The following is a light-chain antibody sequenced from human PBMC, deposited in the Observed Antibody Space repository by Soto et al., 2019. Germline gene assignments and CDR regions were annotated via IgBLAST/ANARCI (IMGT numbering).Light chain of an antibody. J-gene: IGLJ2*01. V-gene: IGLV3-25*03. CDR1: ALPKQY. CDR2: KDS. CDR3: QSADSSGTYVV. Sequence: SYELTQPPSVSVSTGPTARITCSGNALPKQYAYWYQQKPGQAPVLVIYKDSERPSGIPERFSGSSSGTTVTLTISGVQAEDEANYYCQSADSSGTYVVFGGGTKVTVL.